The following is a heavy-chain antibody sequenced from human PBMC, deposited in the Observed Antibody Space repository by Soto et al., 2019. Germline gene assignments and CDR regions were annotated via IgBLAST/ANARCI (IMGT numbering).Heavy chain of an antibody. J-gene: IGHJ4*02. CDR2: ISSSSTYI. CDR1: GFTFSSYG. D-gene: IGHD5-18*01. CDR3: AVRDSALIRGGSGDY. Sequence: EVQLVESGGGLVQPGGSLRLSCAASGFTFSSYGMNWVRQAPGKGLEWVSAISSSSTYIYFADSVKGRFTISRDNAKNSLYLQMNSLRADDTAVYYCAVRDSALIRGGSGDYWGQGTLVTVSS. V-gene: IGHV3-21*01.